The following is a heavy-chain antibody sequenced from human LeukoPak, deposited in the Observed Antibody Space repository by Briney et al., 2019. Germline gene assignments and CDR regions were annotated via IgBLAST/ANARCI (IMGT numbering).Heavy chain of an antibody. CDR2: ISAYNGNT. J-gene: IGHJ5*02. CDR3: ARRGIVGATRLDP. CDR1: GYILTSHY. Sequence: ASVKVSCKASGYILTSHYMHWVRQAPGQGLEWMGWISAYNGNTNYAQKLQGRVTMTTDTSTSTAYMELRSLRSDDTAVYYCARRGIVGATRLDPWGQGTLVTVSS. D-gene: IGHD1-26*01. V-gene: IGHV1-18*01.